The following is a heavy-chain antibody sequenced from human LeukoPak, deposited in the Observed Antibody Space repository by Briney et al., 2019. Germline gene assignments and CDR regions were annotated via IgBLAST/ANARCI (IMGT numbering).Heavy chain of an antibody. D-gene: IGHD1-26*01. J-gene: IGHJ3*02. CDR3: ARDLSGSYFGTNTYAFDI. V-gene: IGHV1-46*01. CDR2: INPSGGST. CDR1: GYTFTSYY. Sequence: ASVKVSCTASGYTFTSYYMHWVRQAPGQGLEWMGIINPSGGSTSYAQKFQGRVTMTRDTSTSTVYMELSSLRSEDTAVYYCARDLSGSYFGTNTYAFDIWGQGTMVTVSS.